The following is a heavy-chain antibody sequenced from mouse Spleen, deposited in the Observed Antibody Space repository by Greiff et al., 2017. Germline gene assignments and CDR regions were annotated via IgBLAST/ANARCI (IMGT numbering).Heavy chain of an antibody. Sequence: VKLEESGPGLVAPSQSLSITCTVSGFSLTDYGVSWIRQPPGKGLEWLGVIWGGGSTYYNSALKSRLSISKDNSKSQVFLKMNSLQTDDTAMYYCAKHENYGSSPLYYAMDYWGQGTSVTVSS. J-gene: IGHJ4*01. CDR1: GFSLTDYG. D-gene: IGHD1-1*01. CDR2: IWGGGST. CDR3: AKHENYGSSPLYYAMDY. V-gene: IGHV2-6-5*01.